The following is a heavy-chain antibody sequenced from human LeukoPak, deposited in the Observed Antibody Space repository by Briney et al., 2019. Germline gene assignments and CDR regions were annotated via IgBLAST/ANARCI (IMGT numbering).Heavy chain of an antibody. J-gene: IGHJ4*02. D-gene: IGHD2-21*02. Sequence: SETLSLTCTVSGGSISSGDYYWSWIRQPPGKGLEWIGYIYYNGSTYYNPSLKSRVTISVDTSKNQFSLKLSSVTAADTAVYYCAREGGGDSTLDYWGQGTLVTVSP. CDR1: GGSISSGDYY. CDR2: IYYNGST. V-gene: IGHV4-30-4*01. CDR3: AREGGGDSTLDY.